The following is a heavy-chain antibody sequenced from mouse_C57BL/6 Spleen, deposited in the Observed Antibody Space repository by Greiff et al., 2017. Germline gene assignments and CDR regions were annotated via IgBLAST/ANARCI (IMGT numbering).Heavy chain of an antibody. CDR2: INPNYGTT. CDR3: ARRGYYDYYAMDY. D-gene: IGHD2-3*01. CDR1: GYSFTDYN. Sequence: EVQLQQSGPELVKPGASVKISCKASGYSFTDYNMNWVKQSNGKSLEWIGEINPNYGTTSYNQKFKGKATLTVDQSSRTAYMQLNSLTSEDSAVYYCARRGYYDYYAMDYWGQGTSVTVSS. J-gene: IGHJ4*01. V-gene: IGHV1-39*01.